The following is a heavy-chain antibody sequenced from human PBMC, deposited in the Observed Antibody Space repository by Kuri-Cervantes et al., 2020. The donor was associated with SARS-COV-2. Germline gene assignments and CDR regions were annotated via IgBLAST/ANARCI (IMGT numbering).Heavy chain of an antibody. V-gene: IGHV3-21*01. CDR2: ISSSSSYI. J-gene: IGHJ4*02. D-gene: IGHD1-1*01. CDR1: GFTFSSYS. CDR3: ARPAETGTRFDY. Sequence: GESLKISCAASGFTFSSYSMNWVRQAPGKGLEWVSPISSSSSYIYYADSVKGRFTISRDNAKNSLYLQMNSLRAEDTAVYYCARPAETGTRFDYWGQGTLVTVSS.